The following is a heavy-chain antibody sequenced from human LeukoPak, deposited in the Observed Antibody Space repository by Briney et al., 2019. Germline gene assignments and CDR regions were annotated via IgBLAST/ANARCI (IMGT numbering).Heavy chain of an antibody. CDR1: GFTFSSYS. J-gene: IGHJ4*02. Sequence: GGSLRLSCAASGFTFSSYSMNWVRQAPGKGLKWVSAISPSGTYIYYADSVKGRFTISRDNAKNSLYLQMNSLRAEDTAVYYCARDFCSGDYCSTPFDFWGEGTLVTVSS. CDR2: ISPSGTYI. V-gene: IGHV3-21*01. CDR3: ARDFCSGDYCSTPFDF. D-gene: IGHD3-22*01.